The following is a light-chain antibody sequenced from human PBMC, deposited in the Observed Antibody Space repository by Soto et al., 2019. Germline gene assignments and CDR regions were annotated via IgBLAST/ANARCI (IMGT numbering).Light chain of an antibody. CDR2: GAS. J-gene: IGKJ1*01. V-gene: IGKV3-15*01. CDR1: QSISDP. CDR3: QKYYSYPRT. Sequence: MTQSAAPPFVSPGVRAALSCGASQSISDPLAWYQQKPGQAPKPLIYGASTRPSGVPSRFSGSGSGTDFTLTISSLQSEDFATYYCQKYYSYPRTCGQGTKVAIK.